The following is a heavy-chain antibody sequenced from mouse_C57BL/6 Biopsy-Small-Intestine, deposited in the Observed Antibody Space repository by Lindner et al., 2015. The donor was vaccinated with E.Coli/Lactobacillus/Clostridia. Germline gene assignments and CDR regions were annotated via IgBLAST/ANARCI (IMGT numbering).Heavy chain of an antibody. CDR1: GYTFTTQG. Sequence: SVKVSCKASGYTFTTQGISWVRQAPGQGLEWMGWISPYNGNTKYAHNLQGRVTMTTDASTTTAYMELRGLRSDDTAVYYCARDPTPTPYDSGAGIINIDYWGQGTLVTVSS. CDR3: ARDPTPTPYDSGAGIINIDY. V-gene: IGHV1-4*01. J-gene: IGHJ4*01. D-gene: IGHD1-1*02. CDR2: ISPYNGNT.